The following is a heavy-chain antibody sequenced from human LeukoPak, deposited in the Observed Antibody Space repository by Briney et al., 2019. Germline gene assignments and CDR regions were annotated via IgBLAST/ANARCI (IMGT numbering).Heavy chain of an antibody. CDR2: ISAYNGDA. Sequence: ASMKVSCKASGYTFAKEAISWVRQTPGQGLEWMGWISAYNGDAYYAGKFQGRVTMTTDTSSSTAYMELRSLRSDDTAVYYCARWDYYDSRTFDIWGQGTMVTVSS. CDR3: ARWDYYDSRTFDI. V-gene: IGHV1-18*01. J-gene: IGHJ3*02. D-gene: IGHD3-22*01. CDR1: GYTFAKEA.